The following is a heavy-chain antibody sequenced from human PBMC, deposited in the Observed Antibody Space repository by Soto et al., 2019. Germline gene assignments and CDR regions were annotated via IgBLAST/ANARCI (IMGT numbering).Heavy chain of an antibody. D-gene: IGHD3-10*01. CDR2: INPSGGST. CDR1: GYTFTSYY. V-gene: IGHV1-46*03. CDR3: ASSAHIDVEAFDI. J-gene: IGHJ3*02. Sequence: QVQLVQSGAEVKKPGASVKVSCKASGYTFTSYYMHWVRQAPGQGLEWMGIINPSGGSTSYAQKFQGRVTMTRDTSTSTVYMELSSLRSEDTVVYYCASSAHIDVEAFDIWGQGTMVTVSS.